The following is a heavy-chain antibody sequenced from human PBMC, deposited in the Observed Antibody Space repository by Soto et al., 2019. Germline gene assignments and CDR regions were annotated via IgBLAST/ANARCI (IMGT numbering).Heavy chain of an antibody. Sequence: GXSLRLSCAASGFTLSSYGMHLFRQAPVNGLEWVAVISYDGSNKYYADSVKGRFTISRDNSKNTLYLQMNSLRAEDTAVYYCAKDGVYDWLPTKWSFDPWGQGTLVTVSS. J-gene: IGHJ5*02. CDR3: AKDGVYDWLPTKWSFDP. V-gene: IGHV3-30*18. CDR1: GFTLSSYG. CDR2: ISYDGSNK. D-gene: IGHD3-9*01.